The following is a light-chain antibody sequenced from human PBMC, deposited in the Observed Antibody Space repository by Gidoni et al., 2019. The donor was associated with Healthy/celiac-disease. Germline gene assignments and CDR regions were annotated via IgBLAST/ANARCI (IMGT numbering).Light chain of an antibody. CDR3: QQYYSTRT. Sequence: IVMTQSPDSLAVSLGERASINSKSSQSVLYSSNNKNYLAWYQQKPGQPPKLLIYWASTRESGVPDRFSGSGSGTDFTLTISSLQAEDVAVYYCQQYYSTRTFGQGTKVEIK. CDR2: WAS. J-gene: IGKJ1*01. CDR1: QSVLYSSNNKNY. V-gene: IGKV4-1*01.